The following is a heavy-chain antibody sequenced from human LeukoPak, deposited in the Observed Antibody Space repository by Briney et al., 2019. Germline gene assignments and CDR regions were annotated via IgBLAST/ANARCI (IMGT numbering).Heavy chain of an antibody. Sequence: GASVKVSCKASGYTFTNYGISWVRQAPGQGLEWMGWISPYNGNTNYAQKLQGRVTMTTDTSTSTAYMELRSLRSDDTAIYYCARVWETYDSSGSFDYRGQGTLVTVSS. CDR2: ISPYNGNT. J-gene: IGHJ4*02. CDR3: ARVWETYDSSGSFDY. V-gene: IGHV1-18*01. CDR1: GYTFTNYG. D-gene: IGHD3-22*01.